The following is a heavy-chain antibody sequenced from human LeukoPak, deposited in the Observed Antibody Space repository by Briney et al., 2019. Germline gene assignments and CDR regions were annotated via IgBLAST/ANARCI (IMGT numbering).Heavy chain of an antibody. J-gene: IGHJ4*02. Sequence: GGSLRLSCAASGFTFSSYEMNWVRQAPGKGLEWVSYISSSGSTIYYADSVKGRFTISRDNAKNSLYLQMNSLRAEDTAVYYCARSGYSSGWYVDYWGQGTLVTVSS. V-gene: IGHV3-48*03. CDR3: ARSGYSSGWYVDY. CDR1: GFTFSSYE. CDR2: ISSSGSTI. D-gene: IGHD6-19*01.